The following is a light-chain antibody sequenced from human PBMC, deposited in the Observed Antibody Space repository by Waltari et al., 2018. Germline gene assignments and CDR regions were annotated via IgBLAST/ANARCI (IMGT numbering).Light chain of an antibody. CDR2: DAS. CDR3: QQRSNWPPT. CDR1: QSVSNY. J-gene: IGKJ1*01. V-gene: IGKV3-11*01. Sequence: DIVLTQSPATLSLSPGERAHLPCRAGQSVSNYLAWYQQKPGQAPRLLISDASNRATDIPARFSGGGSGTDFTLTISSLEPEDFAVYYCQQRSNWPPTFGQGTKVEIK.